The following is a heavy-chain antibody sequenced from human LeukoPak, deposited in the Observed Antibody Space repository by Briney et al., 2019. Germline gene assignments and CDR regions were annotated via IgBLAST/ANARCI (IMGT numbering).Heavy chain of an antibody. CDR2: ISSSSSYI. D-gene: IGHD6-6*01. J-gene: IGHJ4*02. V-gene: IGHV3-21*01. Sequence: GGSLRLSCAASGFTFSSYAMSWVRQAPGKGLEWVSFISSSSSYIYYADSVKGRFTISRDNAKNSLYLQMNSLRAEDTAVYYCTRVEDFYSSSSDYWGQGTLVTVSS. CDR3: TRVEDFYSSSSDY. CDR1: GFTFSSYA.